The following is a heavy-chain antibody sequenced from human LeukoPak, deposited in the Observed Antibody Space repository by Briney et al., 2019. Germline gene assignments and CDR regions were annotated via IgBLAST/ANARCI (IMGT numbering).Heavy chain of an antibody. CDR2: IYYSGST. CDR1: GGSISSSSYY. CDR3: ARGWADYGDYFDY. J-gene: IGHJ4*02. Sequence: SETLSLTSTVSGGSISSSSYYWGWIRQPPGKGLEWIGSIYYSGSTYYNPSLKSRVTISVDTSKNQFSLKLSSVTAADTAVYYCARGWADYGDYFDYWGQGTLVTVSS. D-gene: IGHD4-17*01. V-gene: IGHV4-39*07.